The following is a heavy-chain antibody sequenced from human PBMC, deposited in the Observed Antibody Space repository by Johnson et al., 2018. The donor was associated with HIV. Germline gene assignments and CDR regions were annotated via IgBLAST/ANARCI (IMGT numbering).Heavy chain of an antibody. V-gene: IGHV3-30*02. CDR3: AKDPPGS. J-gene: IGHJ3*01. D-gene: IGHD1-26*01. Sequence: QVQLVESGGGVVQPGGSLRLSCAASGFTFSSYGMHWVRQAPGKGLEWVSFIRYDGSNKYYADSVKGRFTISRDNRKNSLYLQMNSRRPEDTALYYCAKDPPGSWGQGTMVTVSS. CDR2: IRYDGSNK. CDR1: GFTFSSYG.